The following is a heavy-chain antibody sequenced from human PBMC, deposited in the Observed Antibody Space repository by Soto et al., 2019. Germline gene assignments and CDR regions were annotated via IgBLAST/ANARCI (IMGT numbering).Heavy chain of an antibody. V-gene: IGHV1-69*12. CDR3: ARGWARGGYYGMDV. Sequence: QVQLVQSGAEVKKPGSSVKVSCKASGGTFSSYAISWVRQAPGQGLEWMGGIIPIFGTANYAQKFQGRVTITADESTSTAYMDLSSLRSEDTAVYYCARGWARGGYYGMDVWGQGTTVTVSS. CDR2: IIPIFGTA. J-gene: IGHJ6*02. CDR1: GGTFSSYA. D-gene: IGHD3-16*01.